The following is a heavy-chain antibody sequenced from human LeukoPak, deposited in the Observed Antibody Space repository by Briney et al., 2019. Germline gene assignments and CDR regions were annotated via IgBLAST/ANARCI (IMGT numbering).Heavy chain of an antibody. CDR1: GFTFSAYS. J-gene: IGHJ4*02. V-gene: IGHV3-21*01. CDR2: ISSSSSYI. Sequence: PGGSLRLSCAASGFTFSAYSMNWVRQAPGKGLEWVSFISSSSSYIYYADSVKGRFTISRDNAKNSLYLQMNSLRAEDTSVYYCARVVPGIAVAGKNSWGQGTLVTVSS. D-gene: IGHD6-19*01. CDR3: ARVVPGIAVAGKNS.